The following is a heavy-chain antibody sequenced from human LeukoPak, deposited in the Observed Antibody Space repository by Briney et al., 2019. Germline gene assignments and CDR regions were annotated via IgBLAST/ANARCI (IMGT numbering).Heavy chain of an antibody. J-gene: IGHJ4*02. CDR2: IYYSGST. Sequence: SETLSLTCTVSGGSLSSYYWSWIRQPPGKGLEWIGYIYYSGSTNYNPSLKSRVTMSVDTSKNQFSLKLTSVTAADTALYYCARGHLVFAYWGQGTLVTVSS. CDR1: GGSLSSYY. CDR3: ARGHLVFAY. D-gene: IGHD6-6*01. V-gene: IGHV4-59*01.